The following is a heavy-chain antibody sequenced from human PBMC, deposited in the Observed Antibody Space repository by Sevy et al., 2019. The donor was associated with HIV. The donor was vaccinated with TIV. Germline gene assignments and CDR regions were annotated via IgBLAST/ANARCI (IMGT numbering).Heavy chain of an antibody. CDR1: AFTFSSYW. Sequence: GGSLRLSCAASAFTFSSYWMGWVRQAPGKGLEWVANIKQDGSQKYYVDSVKGRFTISRDNAKNSLYLQMNSLRAEDTAVYYCARDSGNYYFNYWGQGALVTVSS. D-gene: IGHD1-26*01. CDR2: IKQDGSQK. J-gene: IGHJ4*02. CDR3: ARDSGNYYFNY. V-gene: IGHV3-7*01.